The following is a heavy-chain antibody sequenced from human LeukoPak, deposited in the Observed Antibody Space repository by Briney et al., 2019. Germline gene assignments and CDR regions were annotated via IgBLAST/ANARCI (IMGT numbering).Heavy chain of an antibody. CDR2: IWYDGSNK. D-gene: IGHD3-10*01. CDR3: AKAPYGSGNDYYCYYMDV. Sequence: PGGSLRLSCAASGFTFSSYGMHWVRQAPGKGLEWVAVIWYDGSNKYYADSVKGRFTISRDNSKNTLYLQMNSLRAEDTAVYYCAKAPYGSGNDYYCYYMDVWGKGTTVTVPS. V-gene: IGHV3-33*06. CDR1: GFTFSSYG. J-gene: IGHJ6*03.